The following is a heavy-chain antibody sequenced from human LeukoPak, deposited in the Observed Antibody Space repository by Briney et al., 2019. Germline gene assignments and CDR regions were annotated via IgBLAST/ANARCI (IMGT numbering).Heavy chain of an antibody. CDR2: IRYDGSNK. D-gene: IGHD2-2*02. CDR3: AKEGYCSSTSCYTRKYYYYYYYMDV. CDR1: GFTFSSYG. Sequence: GGSLRLSCAASGFTFSSYGMHWVRQAPGKGLEWVAFIRYDGSNKYYADSVKGRFTISRDNSKNTLYLQMNSLRAEDTAVYYCAKEGYCSSTSCYTRKYYYYYYYMDVWGKGTTVTVSS. J-gene: IGHJ6*03. V-gene: IGHV3-30*02.